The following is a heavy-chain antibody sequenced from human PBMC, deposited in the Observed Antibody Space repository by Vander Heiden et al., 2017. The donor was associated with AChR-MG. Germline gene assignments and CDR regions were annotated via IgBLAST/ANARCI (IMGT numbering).Heavy chain of an antibody. D-gene: IGHD3-22*01. V-gene: IGHV1-69*06. J-gene: IGHJ3*02. CDR1: GVTFSSYA. Sequence: VQLLQSGAEVQKPGSSVKVSCKASGVTFSSYAISWVRQAPGQGLEWMAGIIPIFGTANYAQKFQGRVTITADKSTSTAYMELSSLRSEDTAVYYCARGITMIDAFDIWGQGTMVTVSS. CDR3: ARGITMIDAFDI. CDR2: IIPIFGTA.